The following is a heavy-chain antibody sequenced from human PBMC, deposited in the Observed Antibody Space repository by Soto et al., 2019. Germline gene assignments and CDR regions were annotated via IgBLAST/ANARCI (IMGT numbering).Heavy chain of an antibody. CDR1: GGSFSGYY. CDR3: ARRPLNYDLWSGTAKPFDY. V-gene: IGHV4-34*01. CDR2: INHSGST. D-gene: IGHD3-3*01. Sequence: PSETLSLTCAVYGGSFSGYYWSWIRQPPGKGLEWIGEINHSGSTNYNPSLKSRVTISVDTPRNQFSLKLSSVTAADTAVYYCARRPLNYDLWSGTAKPFDYWGQGTLVTVSS. J-gene: IGHJ4*02.